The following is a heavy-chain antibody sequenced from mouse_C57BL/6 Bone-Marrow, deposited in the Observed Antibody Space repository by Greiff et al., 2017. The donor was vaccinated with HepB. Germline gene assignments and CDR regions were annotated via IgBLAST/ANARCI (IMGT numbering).Heavy chain of an antibody. CDR2: IYPGDGDT. Sequence: QVQLQQSGAELVKPGASVKISCKASGYAFSSYWMNWVKQRPGKGLEWIGQIYPGDGDTNYNGKFKGKATLTADKSSSTAYMQLSSLTSEDAAVYFCARERGYCAMDYWGQGTSVTVSS. CDR3: ARERGYCAMDY. CDR1: GYAFSSYW. J-gene: IGHJ4*01. V-gene: IGHV1-80*01.